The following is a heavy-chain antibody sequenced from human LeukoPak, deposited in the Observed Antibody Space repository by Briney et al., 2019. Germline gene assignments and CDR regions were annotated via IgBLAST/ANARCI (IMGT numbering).Heavy chain of an antibody. V-gene: IGHV3-21*01. CDR1: GFTFSSYS. J-gene: IGHJ3*02. CDR2: ISSSSSYI. Sequence: GGSLRLSCAASGFTFSSYSMNWVRQAPGKGLEWVPSISSSSSYIYYADSVKGRFTISRDDAKNSLYLQMNSLRAEDTAVYYCARDIYSSGTDAFDIWGQGTMVTVSS. CDR3: ARDIYSSGTDAFDI. D-gene: IGHD6-19*01.